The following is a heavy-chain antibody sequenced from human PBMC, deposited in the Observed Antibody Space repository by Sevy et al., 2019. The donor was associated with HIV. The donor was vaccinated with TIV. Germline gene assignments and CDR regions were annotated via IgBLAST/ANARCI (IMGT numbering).Heavy chain of an antibody. CDR1: GFTFSSYE. J-gene: IGHJ4*02. D-gene: IGHD4-17*01. V-gene: IGHV3-48*03. CDR2: ISNSGTAM. Sequence: GGSLRLSCAASGFTFSSYEMNWVRQAPGKGLEWVSYISNSGTAMYCSDSVRGRFTISRDNARNSLYLQMNSLRAEDTAIYYCARDLPPSATTVAHFDCWGQGTLVTVS. CDR3: ARDLPPSATTVAHFDC.